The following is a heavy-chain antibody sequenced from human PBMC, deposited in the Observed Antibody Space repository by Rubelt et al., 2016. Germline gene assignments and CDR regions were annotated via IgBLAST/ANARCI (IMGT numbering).Heavy chain of an antibody. J-gene: IGHJ5*02. CDR1: GYSFTSYW. Sequence: EVQLVRSGAEVKKPGESLRISCKGSGYSFTSYWISWVRQMPGKGLEWMGRIDPSDSYTNYSPSFQGHVTTSADKSISTAYLQWSSLKASDTAMYYCARIPGSGSSEINWFDPWGQGTLVTVSS. CDR2: IDPSDSYT. CDR3: ARIPGSGSSEINWFDP. V-gene: IGHV5-10-1*03. D-gene: IGHD3-10*01.